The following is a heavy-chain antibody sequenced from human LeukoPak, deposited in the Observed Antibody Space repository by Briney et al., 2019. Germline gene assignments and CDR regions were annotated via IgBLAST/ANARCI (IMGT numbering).Heavy chain of an antibody. CDR1: GGSFSGYY. Sequence: SETLSLTCAVYGGSFSGYYWSWIRQPPGKGLEWIGEINHSGSTNYNPSLKSRVTISVDTSKNQFSLRLSSVTAADTAVYYCAGSGDPPGGYWGQGTLVTVSS. CDR2: INHSGST. D-gene: IGHD7-27*01. V-gene: IGHV4-34*01. J-gene: IGHJ4*02. CDR3: AGSGDPPGGY.